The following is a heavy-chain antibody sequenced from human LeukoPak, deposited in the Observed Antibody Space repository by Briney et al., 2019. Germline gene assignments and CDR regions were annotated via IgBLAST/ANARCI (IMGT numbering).Heavy chain of an antibody. CDR2: ISGYNGHT. CDR3: ARVTQTDYDFDY. CDR1: GYTFTNYG. V-gene: IGHV1-18*01. Sequence: ASVKVSCKASGYTFTNYGISWVRQAPGQGLEWMGWISGYNGHTNYAQKLQGRVTMTTDTSTSTAYMELRSLRSDDTAVYYCARVTQTDYDFDYWGQGTLVTVSS. D-gene: IGHD4-17*01. J-gene: IGHJ4*02.